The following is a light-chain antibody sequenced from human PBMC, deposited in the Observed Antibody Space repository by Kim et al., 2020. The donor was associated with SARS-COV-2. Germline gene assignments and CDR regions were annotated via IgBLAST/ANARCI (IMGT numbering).Light chain of an antibody. J-gene: IGKJ1*01. CDR1: QSVSRW. Sequence: STLSEAVGSSVTPTCRASQSVSRWLAWYQQTPGNAPKLLIYDGSNLQSGVTSRFSGSGSGTAFTLTISSLQPDDFAIYYCQHRQTFGQGTKVDIK. CDR3: QHRQT. CDR2: DGS. V-gene: IGKV1-5*01.